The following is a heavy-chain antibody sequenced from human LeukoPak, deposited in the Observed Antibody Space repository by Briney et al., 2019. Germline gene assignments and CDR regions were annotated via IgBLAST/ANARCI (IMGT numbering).Heavy chain of an antibody. CDR1: GFTLSSLW. D-gene: IGHD3-10*01. Sequence: GGSLRLSCALSGFTLSSLWMHWLRQPPGKGLVWVSRINSDASNTHYADSVKGRFTISRDNTKNTVYLQMNSLGAADTAVHYCARGGWGSSVHFDTWGQGALVTVSS. CDR3: ARGGWGSSVHFDT. J-gene: IGHJ4*02. CDR2: INSDASNT. V-gene: IGHV3-74*01.